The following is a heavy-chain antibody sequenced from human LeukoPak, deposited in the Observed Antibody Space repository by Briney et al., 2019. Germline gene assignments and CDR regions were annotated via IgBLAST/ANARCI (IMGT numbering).Heavy chain of an antibody. CDR1: GGSISSYY. J-gene: IGHJ2*01. Sequence: SETLSLTCTVSGGSISSYYWSWIRQPPGKGLEWIGYIYYSGSTNYNPSLKSRVTISVDTSKNQFSLKLSSVTAADTAVYYCARGRYYDFSWYFDLWGRGTLVTVSS. D-gene: IGHD3-3*01. V-gene: IGHV4-59*01. CDR3: ARGRYYDFSWYFDL. CDR2: IYYSGST.